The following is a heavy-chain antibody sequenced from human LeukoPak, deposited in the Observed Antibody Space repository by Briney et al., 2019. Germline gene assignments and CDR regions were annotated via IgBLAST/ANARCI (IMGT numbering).Heavy chain of an antibody. CDR1: GGPFSGYY. CDR2: INHSEST. Sequence: SETLSLTCAVYGGPFSGYYWSWIRQPPGKGLEWIGEINHSESTNYNPSLKSRVTISVDTSKNQFSLKLSSVTAADTAVYYCARGPYYYYYYGMDVWGQGTTVTVSS. V-gene: IGHV4-34*01. J-gene: IGHJ6*02. CDR3: ARGPYYYYYYGMDV.